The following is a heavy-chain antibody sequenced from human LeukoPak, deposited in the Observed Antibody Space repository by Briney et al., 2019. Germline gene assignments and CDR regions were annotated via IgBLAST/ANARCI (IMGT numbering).Heavy chain of an antibody. D-gene: IGHD6-13*01. CDR3: GRIAAAGIDF. J-gene: IGHJ4*02. Sequence: GGSQRLSCAASGFTFSSYWMRWLRQAPGKGLEYVANIKQDGSEKYYVDSVKARFTISRDNAKSSLYLQMNSPRGEDTAVYYCGRIAAAGIDFWVQGTLVTVSS. V-gene: IGHV3-7*03. CDR2: IKQDGSEK. CDR1: GFTFSSYW.